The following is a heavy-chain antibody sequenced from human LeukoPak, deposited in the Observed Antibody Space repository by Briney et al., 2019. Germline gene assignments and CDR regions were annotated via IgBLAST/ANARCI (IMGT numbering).Heavy chain of an antibody. J-gene: IGHJ4*02. D-gene: IGHD6-13*01. CDR1: GGSFSGYY. Sequence: SETLSLTCAVYGGSFSGYYWSWIRQPPGKGLEWIGEINHSGSTNYNSSLKSRVTISVDTSKNQFSLKLRSVTAADTAVYYCARGFIAAPGSWGQGTLVTVSS. CDR2: INHSGST. V-gene: IGHV4-34*01. CDR3: ARGFIAAPGS.